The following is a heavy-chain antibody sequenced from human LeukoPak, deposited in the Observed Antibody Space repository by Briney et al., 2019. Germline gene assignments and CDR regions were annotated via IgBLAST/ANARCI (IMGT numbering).Heavy chain of an antibody. CDR3: ARAPLNYGDYGDY. Sequence: PSETLSLTCTVSGGSISSGGYYSSWLRQHPGKGLEWIGYIYYSGSTYYNPSLKSRVTISVDTSKNQFSLKLSSVTAADTAVYYCARAPLNYGDYGDYWGQGTLVTVSS. CDR2: IYYSGST. CDR1: GGSISSGGYY. J-gene: IGHJ4*02. V-gene: IGHV4-31*03. D-gene: IGHD4-17*01.